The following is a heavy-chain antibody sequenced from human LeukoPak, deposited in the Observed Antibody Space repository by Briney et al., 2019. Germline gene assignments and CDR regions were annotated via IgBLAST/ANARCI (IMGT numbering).Heavy chain of an antibody. V-gene: IGHV4-34*01. Sequence: SETLSLTCAVYGGSFSGYYWSLIRQPPGKGLEWIGEINHSGSTNYNPSLKSRVTISVDTSKNQFSLKLSSVTAADTAVYYCAREPIVVVPAATPGGVDYWGQGTLVTVSS. CDR1: GGSFSGYY. D-gene: IGHD2-2*01. CDR2: INHSGST. J-gene: IGHJ4*02. CDR3: AREPIVVVPAATPGGVDY.